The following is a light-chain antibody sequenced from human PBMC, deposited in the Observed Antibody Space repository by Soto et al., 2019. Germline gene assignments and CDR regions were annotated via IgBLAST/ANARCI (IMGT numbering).Light chain of an antibody. V-gene: IGKV3-15*01. Sequence: EIVLTQSPATLSVSPGERATLSCRASQTVSGNLAWYQQKPGQVPRLLIYGASTRATGIPARFSGSGSGTEFTLTISSLQSEDFAVYYCQQYSTWLWTFGQGTKVEIK. CDR2: GAS. CDR3: QQYSTWLWT. CDR1: QTVSGN. J-gene: IGKJ1*01.